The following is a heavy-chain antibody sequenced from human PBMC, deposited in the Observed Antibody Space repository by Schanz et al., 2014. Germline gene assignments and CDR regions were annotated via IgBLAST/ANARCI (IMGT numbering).Heavy chain of an antibody. D-gene: IGHD2-15*01. CDR3: ARLVGPSFYYGMDV. V-gene: IGHV4-31*03. CDR1: GDSMSSGGYY. J-gene: IGHJ6*02. CDR2: IYDSGNT. Sequence: QVQLQESGPGLVKPSQTLSLTCNVSGDSMSSGGYYWNWIRQHPGKGLEWIGYIYDSGNTYYNPSLKSRVTMSIDTSENQFSLNLRSVTRADTAVYYCARLVGPSFYYGMDVWGQGTTVTVSS.